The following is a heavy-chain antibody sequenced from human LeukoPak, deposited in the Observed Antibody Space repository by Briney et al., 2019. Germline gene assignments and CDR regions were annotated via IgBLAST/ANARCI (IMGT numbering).Heavy chain of an antibody. CDR1: GFIFSNYA. Sequence: HPGGSLILSCAASGFIFSNYAMNWVRQAPGKGLEWVATISASGDKTYYTDSVKGRFTISRDNSKKSLYLELNSLRAEDTALYYCAKKDLLPADIDVANWFDSWGQGTLVTVSS. CDR2: ISASGDKT. CDR3: AKKDLLPADIDVANWFDS. D-gene: IGHD2-2*01. V-gene: IGHV3-23*01. J-gene: IGHJ5*01.